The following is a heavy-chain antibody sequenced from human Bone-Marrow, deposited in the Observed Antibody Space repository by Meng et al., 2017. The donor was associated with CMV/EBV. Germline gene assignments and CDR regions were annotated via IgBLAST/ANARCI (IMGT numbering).Heavy chain of an antibody. Sequence: ASGKVSCKASGYTFTSYGISWVRQAPGQGLEWMGWISAYNGNTNYAQKLQGRVTMTTDTSTSTAYMELRSLRSDDTAVYYCARGLTPNPNYDFWSGLFFDYWGQGTLVTVSS. CDR3: ARGLTPNPNYDFWSGLFFDY. CDR2: ISAYNGNT. V-gene: IGHV1-18*01. D-gene: IGHD3-3*01. J-gene: IGHJ4*02. CDR1: GYTFTSYG.